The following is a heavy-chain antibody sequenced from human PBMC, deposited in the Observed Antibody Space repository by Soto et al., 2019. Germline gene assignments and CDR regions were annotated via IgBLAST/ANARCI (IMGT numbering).Heavy chain of an antibody. CDR3: AREREQWLKYFDY. V-gene: IGHV3-33*01. J-gene: IGHJ4*02. D-gene: IGHD6-19*01. CDR1: GFTFSSYG. Sequence: PGGSLRLSCAASGFTFSSYGMHWVRQAPGKGLEWVAVIWYDGINKYYADSVKGRFTISRDNSKNTLYLQMNSLRAEDTAVYYCAREREQWLKYFDYWGQGTLVTVSS. CDR2: IWYDGINK.